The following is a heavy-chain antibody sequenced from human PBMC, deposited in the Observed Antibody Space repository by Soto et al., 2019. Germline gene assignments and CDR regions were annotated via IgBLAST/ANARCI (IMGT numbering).Heavy chain of an antibody. CDR3: AREIYGDYKGGDY. D-gene: IGHD4-17*01. CDR2: INWNGDST. Sequence: GGSLRLSCAASGFTFSSYSMNWVRQAPGKGLEWVSCINWNGDSTNYADSVKGRFTISRDNAKNSLYLQMNSLRAEDTAVYYCAREIYGDYKGGDYWGQGTLVTVSS. J-gene: IGHJ4*02. V-gene: IGHV3-48*04. CDR1: GFTFSSYS.